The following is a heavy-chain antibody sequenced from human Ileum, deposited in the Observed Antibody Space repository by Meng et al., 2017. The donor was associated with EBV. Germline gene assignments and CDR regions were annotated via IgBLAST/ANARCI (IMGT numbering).Heavy chain of an antibody. CDR2: IPHRSSS. J-gene: IGHJ1*01. Sequence: QLRASRPALLTPSETSSLCCAVVGDSINNHTLWAWVSQPPWTALESIGEIPHRSSSAYTPSLKLRVSMSIDKYKHHFSLKLTSVTAAATAVYHCLRSSGGSVWGQGTLVTVSS. V-gene: IGHV4-55*01. CDR1: GDSINNHTL. CDR3: LRSSGGSV. D-gene: IGHD3-10*01.